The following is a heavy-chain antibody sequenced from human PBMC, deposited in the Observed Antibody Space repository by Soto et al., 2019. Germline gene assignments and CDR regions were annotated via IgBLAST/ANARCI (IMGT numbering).Heavy chain of an antibody. CDR3: AIEVGRSNQLDF. Sequence: GSSVKVSCKVSGYSLTELSIHGVGQAPGEGVEWMGGYDLEKGETMYAKKFQGRVTMTEDSPADTPYMQLRSLRSQDTAVYYCAIEVGRSNQLDFWGQGTMVTVSS. CDR2: YDLEKGET. V-gene: IGHV1-24*01. D-gene: IGHD6-13*01. CDR1: GYSLTELS. J-gene: IGHJ4*02.